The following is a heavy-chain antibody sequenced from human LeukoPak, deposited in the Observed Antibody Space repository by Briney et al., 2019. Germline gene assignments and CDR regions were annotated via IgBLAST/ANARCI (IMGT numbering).Heavy chain of an antibody. D-gene: IGHD5-24*01. Sequence: SVKVSCKASGGTFSSYTISWVRQAPGRGLKWMGRIIPILGIANYAQKFQGRVTITADKSTSTAYMELSSLRSEDTAVYYCAKRLRDGYNVAVDYWGQGTLVTVSS. CDR1: GGTFSSYT. J-gene: IGHJ4*02. CDR3: AKRLRDGYNVAVDY. V-gene: IGHV1-69*02. CDR2: IIPILGIA.